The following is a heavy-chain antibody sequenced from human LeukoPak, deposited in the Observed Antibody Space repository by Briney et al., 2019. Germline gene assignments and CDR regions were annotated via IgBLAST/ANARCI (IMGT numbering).Heavy chain of an antibody. J-gene: IGHJ4*02. CDR3: ARVVGYGSGSYYNTGGDYFDY. V-gene: IGHV4-59*01. CDR2: IYYSGST. CDR1: GGSISSYY. Sequence: SETLSLTCTVSGGSISSYYWSWIRQPPGKGLEWIGYIYYSGSTNYNPSLKSRVTISVDTSKNQFSLKLSSVPAADTAVYYCARVVGYGSGSYYNTGGDYFDYWGQGTLVTVSS. D-gene: IGHD3-10*01.